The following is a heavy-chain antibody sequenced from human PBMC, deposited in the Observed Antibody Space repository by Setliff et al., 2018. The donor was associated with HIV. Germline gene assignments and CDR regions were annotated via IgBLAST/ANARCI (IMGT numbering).Heavy chain of an antibody. D-gene: IGHD3-22*01. J-gene: IGHJ3*02. V-gene: IGHV1-46*01. CDR1: GYTFTNYY. Sequence: ASVRVSCKASGYTFTNYYIHWVRQAPGQGLEWMGLINPSGGRTSYAQKFQGRLTMTRDTSRSTVYMELSSLRSEDTAVYYCARCYYDSSGPTDAFDIWGQGTVVTVSS. CDR3: ARCYYDSSGPTDAFDI. CDR2: INPSGGRT.